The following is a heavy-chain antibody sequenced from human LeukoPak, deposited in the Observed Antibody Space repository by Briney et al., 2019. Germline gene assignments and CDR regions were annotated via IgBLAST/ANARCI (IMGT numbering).Heavy chain of an antibody. J-gene: IGHJ4*02. D-gene: IGHD2-15*01. V-gene: IGHV3-23*01. Sequence: GALRLSCAASGFTFSTYAMTWVRQAPGKGLEWVSVISGSGGFTYYADSVKGRFTISRDNSKNTLYLQMHSLRAEDTAVYYCGARPGEVAVPYDYWGQGTLVTASS. CDR3: GARPGEVAVPYDY. CDR1: GFTFSTYA. CDR2: ISGSGGFT.